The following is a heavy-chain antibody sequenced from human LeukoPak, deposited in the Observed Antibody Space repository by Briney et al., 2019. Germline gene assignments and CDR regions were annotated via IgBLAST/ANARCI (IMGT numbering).Heavy chain of an antibody. Sequence: SETLSLTCTVSGGSISSRSYYWSWIRQPAGKGLEWIGRVYTSGSTNYNPSLRSRVTISVDTSKNQFSLKLSSVTAADTAVYYCAREGRYYYGSGSYHNWFDPWGQGTLVTVSS. CDR1: GGSISSRSYY. D-gene: IGHD3-10*01. V-gene: IGHV4-61*02. CDR2: VYTSGST. CDR3: AREGRYYYGSGSYHNWFDP. J-gene: IGHJ5*02.